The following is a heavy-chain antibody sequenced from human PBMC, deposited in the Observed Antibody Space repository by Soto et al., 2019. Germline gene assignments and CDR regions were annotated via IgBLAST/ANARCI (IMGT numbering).Heavy chain of an antibody. D-gene: IGHD3-10*01. CDR2: INHSGST. CDR3: AYITMVRGVITRHDY. CDR1: GGSFSGYY. J-gene: IGHJ4*02. Sequence: QVQLQQWGAGLLKPSETLSLTCAVYGGSFSGYYWSWIRQPPGKGLEWIGEINHSGSTNYNPSLMSRVIISVDTSKNQFSLKLSSLTAANTAVYYCAYITMVRGVITRHDYWGQGTLVTVSS. V-gene: IGHV4-34*01.